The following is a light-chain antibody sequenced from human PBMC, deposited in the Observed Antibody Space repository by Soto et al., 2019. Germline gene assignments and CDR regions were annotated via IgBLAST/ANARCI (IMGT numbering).Light chain of an antibody. CDR3: SSYAGSNTYV. V-gene: IGLV2-8*01. Sequence: QSVLTQPPSASGSPGQSVTIPCTGTSSDVGRYDHVSWHQHHPGKAPKLIIYEVNKRPSGVPDRFSGSKSGNTASLTVSGLQAEDEADYYCSSYAGSNTYVFGTGTKVTVL. CDR2: EVN. CDR1: SSDVGRYDH. J-gene: IGLJ1*01.